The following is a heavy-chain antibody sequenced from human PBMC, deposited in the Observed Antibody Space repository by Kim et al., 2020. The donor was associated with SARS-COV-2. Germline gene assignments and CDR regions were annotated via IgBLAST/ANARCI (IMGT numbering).Heavy chain of an antibody. J-gene: IGHJ6*02. D-gene: IGHD3-10*01. Sequence: GGSLRLSCAASGFTFSSYAMSWVRQAPGKGLEWVSAISGSGGSTYYADSVKGRFTISRDNSKNTLYLQMNSLRAEDTAVYYCAKGSTFGDWYSYYYYGMDVWGQGTTVTVSS. CDR2: ISGSGGST. CDR1: GFTFSSYA. V-gene: IGHV3-23*01. CDR3: AKGSTFGDWYSYYYYGMDV.